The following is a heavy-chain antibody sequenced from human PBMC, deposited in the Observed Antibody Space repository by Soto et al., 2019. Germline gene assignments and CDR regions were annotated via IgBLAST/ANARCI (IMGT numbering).Heavy chain of an antibody. Sequence: SQTLSLTCDICRDSVSSNSAAWNWNRQSPSRGLEWLGRTYFRSKWYNDYAVSVKSRITINPDTSKNQFSLQLNSVTPEDTAVYYCARDGEYCSSTSCYVGHYYYYYGMDVWGQGTTVTVSS. CDR3: ARDGEYCSSTSCYVGHYYYYYGMDV. CDR2: TYFRSKWYN. D-gene: IGHD2-2*01. CDR1: RDSVSSNSAA. V-gene: IGHV6-1*01. J-gene: IGHJ6*02.